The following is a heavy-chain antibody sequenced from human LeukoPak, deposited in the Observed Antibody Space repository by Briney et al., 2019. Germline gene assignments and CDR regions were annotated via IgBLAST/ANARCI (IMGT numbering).Heavy chain of an antibody. J-gene: IGHJ5*02. CDR2: ISSSGSTI. Sequence: PGGSLRLSCAASGFTFSDYNMSWIRQAPGKGLEWVSYISSSGSTIYYADSVKGRFTISRDNAKNSLYLQMNSLRAEDTAVYYCARDLYSSSSGWFDPWGQGTLVTVSS. V-gene: IGHV3-11*01. CDR1: GFTFSDYN. CDR3: ARDLYSSSSGWFDP. D-gene: IGHD6-6*01.